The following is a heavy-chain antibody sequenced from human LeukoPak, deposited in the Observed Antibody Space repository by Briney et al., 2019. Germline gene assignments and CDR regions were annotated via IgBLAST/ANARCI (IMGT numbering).Heavy chain of an antibody. J-gene: IGHJ4*02. CDR2: INLNSGGT. V-gene: IGHV1-2*02. CDR3: ARAARITIFGVVIITLDY. CDR1: GYTFTGYY. D-gene: IGHD3-3*01. Sequence: ASVKVSCKASGYTFTGYYMHWVRQAPGQGLEWMGWINLNSGGTNYAQKFQGRVTMTRDTSISTAYMELSRLRSDDTAVYYCARAARITIFGVVIITLDYWGQGTLVTVSS.